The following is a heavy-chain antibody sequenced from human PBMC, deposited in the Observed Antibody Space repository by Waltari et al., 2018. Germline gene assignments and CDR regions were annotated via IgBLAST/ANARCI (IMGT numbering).Heavy chain of an antibody. J-gene: IGHJ5*01. Sequence: DVQLVESGGGLVKPGGSLRLSCGASGFDFSIYGMNWVRQSPGKVLEWVALVSGTTSYRYYADSVKGRFTVSRDNAKTTVYLQMDNLRVEDTAVYYCARGVFDSWGQGTLVTVSS. CDR3: ARGVFDS. V-gene: IGHV3-21*01. CDR2: VSGTTSYR. CDR1: GFDFSIYG.